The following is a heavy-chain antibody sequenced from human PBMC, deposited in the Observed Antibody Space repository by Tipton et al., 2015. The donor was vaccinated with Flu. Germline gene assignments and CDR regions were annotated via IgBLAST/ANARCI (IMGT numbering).Heavy chain of an antibody. V-gene: IGHV4-4*02. CDR1: GDSINRSNW. Sequence: SLRLSCAVSGDSINRSNWWSWVRQSPDKGLEWIGEIYLSGITNYNPSLRSRVTISIDRSKRQFSLKLTSVTAADTAVYYCARHVPDSRGFDYWGQGTPVTVSS. CDR3: ARHVPDSRGFDY. D-gene: IGHD6-13*01. CDR2: IYLSGIT. J-gene: IGHJ4*02.